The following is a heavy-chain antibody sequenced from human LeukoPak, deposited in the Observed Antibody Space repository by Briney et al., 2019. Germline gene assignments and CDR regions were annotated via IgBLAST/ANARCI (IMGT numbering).Heavy chain of an antibody. Sequence: GGSLRLSCAVSGFTVSDNYMTWVRQAPGKGLEWVSAIYNGGSTYYADSVKGRFIISRDTSQNTLYLHMSSLRAEDTAVYYCAREDGTYSSGWYLDYWGQGILVTVST. J-gene: IGHJ4*02. V-gene: IGHV3-66*01. CDR3: AREDGTYSSGWYLDY. CDR2: IYNGGST. CDR1: GFTVSDNY. D-gene: IGHD6-19*01.